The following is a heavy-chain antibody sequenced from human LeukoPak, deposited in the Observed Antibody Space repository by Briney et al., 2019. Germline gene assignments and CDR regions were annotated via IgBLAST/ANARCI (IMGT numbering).Heavy chain of an antibody. CDR2: IYSGGST. V-gene: IGHV3-66*02. Sequence: PGGSLGLSCAASGFTVSSNYMSWVRQAPGKGLEWVSVIYSGGSTYYADSVKGRFTISRDNSKNTPYLQMNSLRAEDTAVYYCARDSAVHYYMDVWGKGTTVTVSS. D-gene: IGHD3-10*01. CDR3: ARDSAVHYYMDV. CDR1: GFTVSSNY. J-gene: IGHJ6*03.